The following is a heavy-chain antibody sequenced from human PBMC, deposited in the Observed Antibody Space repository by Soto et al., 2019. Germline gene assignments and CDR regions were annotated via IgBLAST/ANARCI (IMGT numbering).Heavy chain of an antibody. D-gene: IGHD2-15*01. V-gene: IGHV3-23*01. CDR3: AKDNPETGLPFDY. CDR2: ISGSGGST. Sequence: GGSLRLSCAVSGFTVTNVWMDWVRQAPGKGLEWVSAISGSGGSTYYADSVKGRFTISRDNSKNTLYLQMNSLRAEDTAVYYCAKDNPETGLPFDYWGQGTLVTVSS. CDR1: GFTVTNVW. J-gene: IGHJ4*02.